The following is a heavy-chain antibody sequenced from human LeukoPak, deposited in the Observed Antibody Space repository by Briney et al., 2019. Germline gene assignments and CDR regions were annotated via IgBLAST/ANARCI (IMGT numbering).Heavy chain of an antibody. CDR1: GDSVSINSAA. CDR3: ARTASDAFDI. V-gene: IGHV6-1*01. CDR2: TYYRSKWYN. D-gene: IGHD6-25*01. J-gene: IGHJ3*02. Sequence: SQTLSLTCALSGDSVSINSAAWNWNRQSPSRGLEWLGRTYYRSKWYNDYAVSVKSRITINPDTSKNQFSLQLNSVTPEDTAVYYCARTASDAFDIWGQGTMVTVSS.